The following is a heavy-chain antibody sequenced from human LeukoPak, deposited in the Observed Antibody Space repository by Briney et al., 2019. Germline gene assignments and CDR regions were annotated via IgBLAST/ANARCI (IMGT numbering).Heavy chain of an antibody. CDR2: IYYSGST. CDR1: GVSISSTIYY. D-gene: IGHD1-26*01. V-gene: IGHV4-39*01. Sequence: SETLSLTCTVSGVSISSTIYYWGWIRQPPGKGLEWIGSIYYSGSTYYNPSLKSRVSTSVDTSKNQFSLKLTSVTAADTAVYYCARHYSGSYSKFDYWGQGTLVTVSP. J-gene: IGHJ4*02. CDR3: ARHYSGSYSKFDY.